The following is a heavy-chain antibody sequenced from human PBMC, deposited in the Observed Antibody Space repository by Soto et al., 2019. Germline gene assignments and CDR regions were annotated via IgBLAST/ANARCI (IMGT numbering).Heavy chain of an antibody. V-gene: IGHV4-59*01. Sequence: SETLSLTCTVSGGSISSYYWSWIRQPPGKGLEWVGYIYYSGSTNYNPSLKSRVTISVDTSKNQFSLKLSSVTAADTAVYYCARYGNRLLSYYFDYWGQGTLATVSS. CDR1: GGSISSYY. D-gene: IGHD2-2*01. J-gene: IGHJ4*02. CDR2: IYYSGST. CDR3: ARYGNRLLSYYFDY.